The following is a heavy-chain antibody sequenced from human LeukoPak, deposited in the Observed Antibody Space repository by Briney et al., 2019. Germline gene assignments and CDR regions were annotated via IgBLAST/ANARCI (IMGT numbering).Heavy chain of an antibody. CDR1: GGSISSYY. Sequence: SETLSLTCTVSGGSISSYYWSWTRQPPGKGLEWIGYIYYSGSTNYNPSLKSRVTISVDTSKNQFSLKLSSVTAADTAVYYCARDLRIQLWNDAFDIWGQGTMVTVSS. D-gene: IGHD5-18*01. CDR3: ARDLRIQLWNDAFDI. J-gene: IGHJ3*02. CDR2: IYYSGST. V-gene: IGHV4-59*01.